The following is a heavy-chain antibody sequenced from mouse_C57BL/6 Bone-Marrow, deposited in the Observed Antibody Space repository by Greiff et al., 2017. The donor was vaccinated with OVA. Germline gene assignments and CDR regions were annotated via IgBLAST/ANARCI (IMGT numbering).Heavy chain of an antibody. CDR2: INPNNGGT. Sequence: EVKLEESGPELVKPGASVKMSCKASGYTFTDYNMHWVKQSHGKSLEWIGYINPNNGGTSYNQKFKGKATLTVNKSSSTAYMELRSLTSEDSAVYYCARDPYDGYHWYFDVWGTGTTVTVSS. V-gene: IGHV1-22*01. CDR3: ARDPYDGYHWYFDV. D-gene: IGHD2-3*01. J-gene: IGHJ1*03. CDR1: GYTFTDYN.